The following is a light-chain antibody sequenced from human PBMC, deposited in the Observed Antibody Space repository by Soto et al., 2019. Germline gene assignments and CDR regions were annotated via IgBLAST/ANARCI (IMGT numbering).Light chain of an antibody. CDR3: QQPPNWPLT. J-gene: IGKJ4*01. Sequence: EIVLTQSPATLSLSPGERATLSCRASQSISSHLAWYQQKPGQAPRLLMYDVSNRATDIPARFSGSGSGTDFTLTISSLEPEDFAVYYCQQPPNWPLTFGGGTKVEIK. V-gene: IGKV3-11*01. CDR2: DVS. CDR1: QSISSH.